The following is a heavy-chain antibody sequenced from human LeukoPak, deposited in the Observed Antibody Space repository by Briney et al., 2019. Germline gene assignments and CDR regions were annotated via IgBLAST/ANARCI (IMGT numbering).Heavy chain of an antibody. V-gene: IGHV4-39*07. CDR2: INHSGST. D-gene: IGHD3-3*01. CDR1: GGSISSSNYY. J-gene: IGHJ4*02. CDR3: ARRSYYDFWSGYYSHYFDY. Sequence: SETLSLTCIVSGGSISSSNYYWGWIRQPPGKGLEWIGEINHSGSTNYNPSLKSRVTISVDTSKNQFSLKLSSVTAADTAVYYCARRSYYDFWSGYYSHYFDYWGQGTLVTVSS.